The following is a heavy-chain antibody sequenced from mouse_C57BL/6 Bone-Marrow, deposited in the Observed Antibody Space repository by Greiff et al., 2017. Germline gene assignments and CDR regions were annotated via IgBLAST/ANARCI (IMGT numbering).Heavy chain of an antibody. CDR2: LSDGGRYT. V-gene: IGHV5-4*01. J-gene: IGHJ3*01. Sequence: VHLVESGGGLVKPGGSLNLSCDASGFTFSSYAMSWVRQTPEQRLEWVAPLSDGGRYTYYPDHVKGRFTFSRDNAKSNLYLLMSQLKSEDTAMYYCARDQTMVTPGVAYWGQGTLVTVSA. D-gene: IGHD2-2*01. CDR3: ARDQTMVTPGVAY. CDR1: GFTFSSYA.